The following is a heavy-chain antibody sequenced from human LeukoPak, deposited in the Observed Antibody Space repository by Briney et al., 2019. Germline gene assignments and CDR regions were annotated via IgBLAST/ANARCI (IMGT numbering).Heavy chain of an antibody. J-gene: IGHJ4*02. CDR1: GFTFSSYG. Sequence: GGSLRLSCAASGFTFSSYGMSWVRQAPGKGLEWVSAISGSGGSTYYADSVKGRFTISRDNSKNTLYLQMNSLRADDTAVYFCAKDRPTVYSSSWLHFLDSWGQGTLVTVSS. V-gene: IGHV3-23*01. CDR3: AKDRPTVYSSSWLHFLDS. D-gene: IGHD6-13*01. CDR2: ISGSGGST.